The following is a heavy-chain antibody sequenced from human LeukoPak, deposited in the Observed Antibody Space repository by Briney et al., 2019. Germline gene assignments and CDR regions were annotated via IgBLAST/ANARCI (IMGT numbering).Heavy chain of an antibody. Sequence: GGSLRLSCAASGFTFSSYTMSWVRQAPGKGLEWVSAISGSGGSTYYADSVKGRFTISRDNTKNTLYLQMISLRAEDTAVYYCAKSLGAMPGWGQGTLVTVSS. V-gene: IGHV3-23*01. CDR2: ISGSGGST. J-gene: IGHJ4*02. D-gene: IGHD2-2*01. CDR1: GFTFSSYT. CDR3: AKSLGAMPG.